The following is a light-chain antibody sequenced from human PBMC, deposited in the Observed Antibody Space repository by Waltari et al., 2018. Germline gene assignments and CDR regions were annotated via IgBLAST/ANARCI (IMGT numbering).Light chain of an antibody. J-gene: IGLJ3*02. CDR1: TSDVGSYIH. Sequence: QSALTQPASVSGSPGQSITISCTGTTSDVGSYIHVSWYQQRPGKAPKLITHNVSNRPSGVSNRFSGSKSANTASLTISGLQAEDEADYYCSSYTTSGTWVFGGGTKVTVL. CDR2: NVS. CDR3: SSYTTSGTWV. V-gene: IGLV2-14*03.